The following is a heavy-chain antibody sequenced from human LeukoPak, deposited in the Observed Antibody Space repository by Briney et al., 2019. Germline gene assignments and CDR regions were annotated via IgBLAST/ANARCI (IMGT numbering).Heavy chain of an antibody. D-gene: IGHD5/OR15-5a*01. CDR1: GFAFNTYR. J-gene: IGHJ5*02. Sequence: GGSLRLSCAASGFAFNTYRMNWVRQAPGKGLEWVSSISTLNTYIYYADSVKGRFTISRDNAKNSLYQQMNSLRAEDTAVYYCARGGRSSIDNWFDPWGQGTLVTVSS. CDR3: ARGGRSSIDNWFDP. V-gene: IGHV3-21*01. CDR2: ISTLNTYI.